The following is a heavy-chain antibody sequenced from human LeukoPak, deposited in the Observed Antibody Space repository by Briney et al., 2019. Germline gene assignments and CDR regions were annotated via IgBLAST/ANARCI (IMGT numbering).Heavy chain of an antibody. CDR2: INPNTGGT. CDR3: TSGSYYYFDY. Sequence: GASVKVSCKASGYTFIGYYIHWIRQAPGQGLEWMGRINPNTGGTNYAQNFQGRVTMTRDTSISTAYMDLSSLRSDDTAVYYCTSGSYYYFDYWGQGTLVTVSS. J-gene: IGHJ4*02. CDR1: GYTFIGYY. D-gene: IGHD1-26*01. V-gene: IGHV1-2*06.